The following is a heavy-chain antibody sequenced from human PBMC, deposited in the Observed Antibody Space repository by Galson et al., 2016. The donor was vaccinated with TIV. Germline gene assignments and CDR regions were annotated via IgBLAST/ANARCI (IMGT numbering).Heavy chain of an antibody. CDR3: ARDRVVDATYYYYYYGMDV. V-gene: IGHV3-66*02. CDR2: ISDGGNT. J-gene: IGHJ6*02. D-gene: IGHD2-15*01. CDR1: GLSVSSNY. Sequence: SLRLSCASSGLSVSSNYMTWVRQAPGKGLEWVSLISDGGNTYYPDSVRGRFTITRDNSRNTLSLRMNSLRAEDTAVYYCARDRVVDATYYYYYYGMDVWGQGTTVTVSS.